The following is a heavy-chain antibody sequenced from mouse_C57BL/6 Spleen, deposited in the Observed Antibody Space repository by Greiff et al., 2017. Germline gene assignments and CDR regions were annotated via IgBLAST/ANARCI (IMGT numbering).Heavy chain of an antibody. D-gene: IGHD1-1*01. Sequence: EVQLQQSGAELVKPGASVKLSCTASGFNIKDYYMHWVKQRTEQGLEWIGRIDPEDGETKYAPKFPGKATITADTSSNTAYLQLSSLTSEDTAVYYCARSLYGSSGYFDYWGQGTTLTVSS. CDR2: IDPEDGET. CDR1: GFNIKDYY. CDR3: ARSLYGSSGYFDY. V-gene: IGHV14-2*01. J-gene: IGHJ2*01.